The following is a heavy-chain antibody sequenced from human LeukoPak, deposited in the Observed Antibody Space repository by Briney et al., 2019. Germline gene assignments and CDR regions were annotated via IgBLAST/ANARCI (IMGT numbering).Heavy chain of an antibody. Sequence: SETLSLTCTVSGGSISTSNYYWGWIRQPPGKGLEWIGSIYHSGSTYYKPSLKSRVTISVDTSKNQFSLKLSSVTAADTAVYYCASGSGSIWGQGTMVTVSS. CDR2: IYHSGST. CDR1: GGSISTSNYY. D-gene: IGHD3-10*01. V-gene: IGHV4-39*07. CDR3: ASGSGSI. J-gene: IGHJ3*02.